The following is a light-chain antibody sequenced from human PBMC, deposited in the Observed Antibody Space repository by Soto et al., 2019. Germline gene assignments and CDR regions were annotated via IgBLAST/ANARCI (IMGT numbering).Light chain of an antibody. Sequence: EIVLTQSPGTLSLSPGERGTLSCRAGQTISSASLAWYQQKPGQAPRLLIYGASNRASGIPDRFSGSGSGTEFTLTITRLEPEDFAVYYCQQYGSSPLTFGGGTKVEIK. CDR3: QQYGSSPLT. J-gene: IGKJ4*01. V-gene: IGKV3-20*01. CDR2: GAS. CDR1: QTISSAS.